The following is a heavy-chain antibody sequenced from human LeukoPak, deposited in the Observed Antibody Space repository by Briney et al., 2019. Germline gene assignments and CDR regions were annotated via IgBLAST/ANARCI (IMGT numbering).Heavy chain of an antibody. J-gene: IGHJ3*02. CDR3: ARDGRAADDAFDI. Sequence: GGSLRLSCAASGFTFSSYAMSWVRQAPGKGLEWISSISMSSSHIYYADSVKGRFTISRDNANNSLYLQMNSLRGEDTAVYYCARDGRAADDAFDIWGQGTMVTVSS. V-gene: IGHV3-21*01. CDR2: ISMSSSHI. CDR1: GFTFSSYA. D-gene: IGHD6-13*01.